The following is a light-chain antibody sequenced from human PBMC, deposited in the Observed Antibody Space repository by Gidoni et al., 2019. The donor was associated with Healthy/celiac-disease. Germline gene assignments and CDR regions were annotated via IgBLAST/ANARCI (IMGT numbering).Light chain of an antibody. CDR1: SLSSYY. J-gene: IGLJ3*02. Sequence: SSELTQDPAVSVALGQTVRITCQGDSLSSYYASWYQQNPGQAPVLVIYGKNNRPSGIPDRFSGSSSGNTASLTITGAQAEDEADYYCNSRDSSGNLWVFGGGTKLTVL. CDR3: NSRDSSGNLWV. V-gene: IGLV3-19*01. CDR2: GKN.